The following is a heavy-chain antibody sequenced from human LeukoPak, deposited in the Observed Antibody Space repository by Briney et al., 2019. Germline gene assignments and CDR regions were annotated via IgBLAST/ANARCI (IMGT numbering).Heavy chain of an antibody. D-gene: IGHD3-10*01. J-gene: IGHJ2*01. CDR3: ARAGFPRRYFDL. CDR1: GGTFSSYA. Sequence: ASVKVSCKASGGTFSSYAISWVRQAPGQGLEWMGGIIPIFGTANYAQKFQGRVTITTDESTSTAYMELSSLRSEDTAVYYCARAGFPRRYFDLWGRGTLVTVSS. CDR2: IIPIFGTA. V-gene: IGHV1-69*05.